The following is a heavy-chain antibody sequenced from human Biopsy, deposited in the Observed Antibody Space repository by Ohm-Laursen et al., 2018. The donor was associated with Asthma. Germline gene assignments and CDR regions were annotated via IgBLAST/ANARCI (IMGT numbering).Heavy chain of an antibody. Sequence: SLRLSCAASGFTFSSYGMDWVRQAPGKGLEWVALMSYDGSIKDYADSVKGRFTISRDNSMNTLYLHMNSLRAEDTAVYYCAKRRGYSGHDNDYWGQGTLVIVSS. CDR2: MSYDGSIK. J-gene: IGHJ4*02. CDR1: GFTFSSYG. D-gene: IGHD5-12*01. V-gene: IGHV3-30*18. CDR3: AKRRGYSGHDNDY.